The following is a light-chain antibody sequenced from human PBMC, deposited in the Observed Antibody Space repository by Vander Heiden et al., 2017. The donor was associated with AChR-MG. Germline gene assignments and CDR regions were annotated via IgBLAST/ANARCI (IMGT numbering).Light chain of an antibody. CDR3: QSADISGGWV. V-gene: IGLV3-25*03. Sequence: SYELTQPPSVSVSPGQQARITCPGEASPQEYVYWYQQKPGQAPMLVVYKDSERPSGIPGRFSGSSSGTTVTFTISRVQAEDEADYYCQSADISGGWVFGGGTKLTVL. J-gene: IGLJ3*02. CDR2: KDS. CDR1: ASPQEY.